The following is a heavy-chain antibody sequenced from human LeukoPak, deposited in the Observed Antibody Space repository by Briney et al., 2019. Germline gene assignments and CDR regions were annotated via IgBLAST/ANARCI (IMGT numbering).Heavy chain of an antibody. V-gene: IGHV4-61*01. CDR1: GGSVSSGSYY. Sequence: SETLSLTCTVSGGSVSSGSYYWSWIRQPPGKGLEWIGYIYYSGSTNYNPSLKSRVTISVDTSKNQLSLKLSSVTAADTAVYYCARSGGYCSGGSCYESEYFQHWGQGTLVTVSS. D-gene: IGHD2-15*01. CDR3: ARSGGYCSGGSCYESEYFQH. J-gene: IGHJ1*01. CDR2: IYYSGST.